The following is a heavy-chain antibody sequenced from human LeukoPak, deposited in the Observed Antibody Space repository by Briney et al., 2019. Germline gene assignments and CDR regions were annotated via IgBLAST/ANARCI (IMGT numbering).Heavy chain of an antibody. CDR3: ARRFGSYYIDY. Sequence: GGSLRLSCAASGFTFSFYSINWVRQAPGKGLEWVSYISGSSTTIYYADSVKGRFTISRDNAKNSLYLQMNSLRAEDTAVYYCARRFGSYYIDYWGQGTLVTVSS. J-gene: IGHJ4*02. D-gene: IGHD1-26*01. CDR1: GFTFSFYS. V-gene: IGHV3-48*01. CDR2: ISGSSTTI.